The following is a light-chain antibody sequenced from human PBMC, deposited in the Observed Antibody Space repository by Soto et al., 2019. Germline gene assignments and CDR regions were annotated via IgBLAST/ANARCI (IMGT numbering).Light chain of an antibody. CDR1: DNIGSN. Sequence: DIQLTQSPASLSASVGDRVTITCRASDNIGSNLHWYQHQTGTAPKLLIYAASSLQGGVPSRFSGSGYGTQFTLTISGLQTEDFATYYCQQSYKILTFGGGTWVDI. CDR2: AAS. J-gene: IGKJ4*01. V-gene: IGKV1-39*01. CDR3: QQSYKILT.